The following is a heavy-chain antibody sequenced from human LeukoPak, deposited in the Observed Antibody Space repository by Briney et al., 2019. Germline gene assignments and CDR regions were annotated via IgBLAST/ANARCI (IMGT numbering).Heavy chain of an antibody. Sequence: GGSLRLSCAASGFTFSSYAMSWVRQAPGKGLEWVAVISYDGSNKYYADSVKGRFTISRDNSKNTLYLQMNSLRAEDTAVYYCASLGYSSGWYFLYYYYGMDVWGQGTTVTVSS. V-gene: IGHV3-30*04. CDR3: ASLGYSSGWYFLYYYYGMDV. D-gene: IGHD6-19*01. CDR2: ISYDGSNK. J-gene: IGHJ6*02. CDR1: GFTFSSYA.